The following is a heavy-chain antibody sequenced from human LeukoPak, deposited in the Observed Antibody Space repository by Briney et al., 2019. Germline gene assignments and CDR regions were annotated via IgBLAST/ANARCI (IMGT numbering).Heavy chain of an antibody. J-gene: IGHJ4*02. CDR1: GYTFTGYY. V-gene: IGHV1-2*02. CDR2: INPNSGGT. CDR3: ARGPTLRFLEWLPNTPPDY. Sequence: GASVKVSCKASGYTFTGYYMHWVRQAPGQGLEWMGWINPNSGGTNYARKFQGRVTMTRDTSISTAYMELSRLRSDDTAVYYCARGPTLRFLEWLPNTPPDYWGQGTLVTVSS. D-gene: IGHD3-3*01.